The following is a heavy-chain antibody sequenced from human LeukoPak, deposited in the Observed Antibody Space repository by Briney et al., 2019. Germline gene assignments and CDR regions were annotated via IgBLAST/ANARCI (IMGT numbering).Heavy chain of an antibody. J-gene: IGHJ5*02. D-gene: IGHD3-3*01. Sequence: PSETLSLTCTVSGGSISSYYWSWIRQPPGKGLEWIGYIYYSGSTNYNPSPKSRVTISVDTSKNQFSLKLSSVTAADTAVYYCARFLAADWFDPWGQGTLVTVSS. CDR2: IYYSGST. CDR1: GGSISSYY. CDR3: ARFLAADWFDP. V-gene: IGHV4-59*01.